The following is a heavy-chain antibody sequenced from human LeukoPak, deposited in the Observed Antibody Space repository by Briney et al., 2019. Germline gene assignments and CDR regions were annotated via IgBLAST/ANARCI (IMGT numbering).Heavy chain of an antibody. J-gene: IGHJ4*02. CDR3: ARVDPASSYGSRGAFDY. CDR2: ISSSSSYI. V-gene: IGHV3-21*01. CDR1: GFTFSSYS. Sequence: PGGSLRLSCAASGFTFSSYSMNWVRQAPGKGLEWVSSISSSSSYIYYADSVKGRFTISRDNAKNSLYLQMNSLRAEDTAVYYCARVDPASSYGSRGAFDYWGQGTLVTVSS. D-gene: IGHD5-18*01.